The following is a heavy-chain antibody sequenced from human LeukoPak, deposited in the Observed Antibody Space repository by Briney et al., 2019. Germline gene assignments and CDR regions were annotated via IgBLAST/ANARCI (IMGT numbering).Heavy chain of an antibody. V-gene: IGHV4-4*02. CDR2: IYSSGST. D-gene: IGHD3-3*01. CDR3: ASSRPRGYYDFWSGYYNY. Sequence: SETLSLTCAVSGGSISSSNWWSWVRQPPGRGLEWIGHIYSSGSTSYNPSLKSRVTMSVDTSKNQFSLKLSSVTAADTAVYYCASSRPRGYYDFWSGYYNYWGQGTLVTVSS. CDR1: GGSISSSNW. J-gene: IGHJ4*02.